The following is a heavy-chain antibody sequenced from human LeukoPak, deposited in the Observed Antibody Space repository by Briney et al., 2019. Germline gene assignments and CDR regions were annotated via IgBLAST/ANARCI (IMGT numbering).Heavy chain of an antibody. CDR2: IYSGGST. CDR1: GFTVSSNY. J-gene: IGHJ4*02. CDR3: ARDRDYYGSGSPIH. Sequence: GSLRLSCAASGFTVSSNYMSWVRQAPGKGLEWVSVIYSGGSTYYADSVKGRFTISRDNSKNTLYLQMNSLRAEDTAVYYCARDRDYYGSGSPIHWGQGTLVTVSS. D-gene: IGHD3-10*01. V-gene: IGHV3-66*01.